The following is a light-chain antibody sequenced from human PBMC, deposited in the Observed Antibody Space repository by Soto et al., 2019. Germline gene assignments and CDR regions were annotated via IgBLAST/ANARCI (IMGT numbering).Light chain of an antibody. CDR2: AAS. Sequence: EIVLTQFPGTLSLSPGERATLSCRASQSVTSSYLAWYQQRPGQAPRLLIYAASSRAPGIPDRFSGRGSGTDFILTITRLEPEEFSVYFCQQYGSTPWTFGQGTKVEIK. CDR1: QSVTSSY. CDR3: QQYGSTPWT. J-gene: IGKJ1*01. V-gene: IGKV3-20*01.